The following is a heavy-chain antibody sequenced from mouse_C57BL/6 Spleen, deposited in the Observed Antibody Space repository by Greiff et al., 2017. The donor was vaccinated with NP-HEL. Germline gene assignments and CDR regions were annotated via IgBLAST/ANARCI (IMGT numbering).Heavy chain of an antibody. Sequence: VQLQQSGTVLARPGASVKMSCKTSGYTFTSYWMHWVKQRPGQGLEWIGAIYPGNSDTSYNQKFKGKAKLTAVTSASTAYMALSSLTNEDSAVYYCTSPSYGSSQAWFAYWGQGTLVTVSA. CDR3: TSPSYGSSQAWFAY. D-gene: IGHD1-1*01. V-gene: IGHV1-5*01. CDR1: GYTFTSYW. J-gene: IGHJ3*01. CDR2: IYPGNSDT.